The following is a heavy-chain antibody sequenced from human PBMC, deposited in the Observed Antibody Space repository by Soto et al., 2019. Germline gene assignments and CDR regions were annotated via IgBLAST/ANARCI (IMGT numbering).Heavy chain of an antibody. V-gene: IGHV5-10-1*01. J-gene: IGHJ4*02. D-gene: IGHD5-12*01. Sequence: GESLKISCKGSGYSFTSYWISWVRQMPGKGLEWKGRIDPSDSYTNYSPSFQGHVTISADKSISTAYLQWSSLKASDTAMYYCARLGDIVPTIEGGFDYWGQGTLVTVSS. CDR3: ARLGDIVPTIEGGFDY. CDR1: GYSFTSYW. CDR2: IDPSDSYT.